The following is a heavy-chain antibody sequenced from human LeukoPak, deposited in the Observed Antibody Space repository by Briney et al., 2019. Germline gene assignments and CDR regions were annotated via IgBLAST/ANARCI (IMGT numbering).Heavy chain of an antibody. J-gene: IGHJ4*02. V-gene: IGHV4-31*03. CDR3: ANSLGGDPNDY. Sequence: SETLSLTCTVSGGSISSGGYYWSWIRQHPGKGLEWIGYIYYSGSTYHNPSLKSRVTISVDTSKNQFSLKLSSVTAADTAVYYCANSLGGDPNDYWGQGTLVTVSS. D-gene: IGHD2-21*02. CDR1: GGSISSGGYY. CDR2: IYYSGST.